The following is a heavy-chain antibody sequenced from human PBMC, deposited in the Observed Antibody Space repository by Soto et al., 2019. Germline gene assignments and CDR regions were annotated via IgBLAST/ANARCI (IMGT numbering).Heavy chain of an antibody. Sequence: SETLSLTCTVSGGSISSGGYYWSWIRQHPGKGLEWIGYIYYSGSTYYNPSLKSRVTISVDTSKNQFSLKLSSVTAADTAVYYCARQIQLWLDYWGQGTLVTVSS. J-gene: IGHJ4*02. CDR2: IYYSGST. CDR1: GGSISSGGYY. V-gene: IGHV4-31*03. D-gene: IGHD5-18*01. CDR3: ARQIQLWLDY.